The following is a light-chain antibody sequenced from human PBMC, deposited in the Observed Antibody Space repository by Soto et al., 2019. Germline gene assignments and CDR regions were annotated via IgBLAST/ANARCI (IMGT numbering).Light chain of an antibody. CDR2: GVT. CDR3: FSHRGGDSHV. V-gene: IGLV2-14*01. CDR1: SSDVGAYNY. J-gene: IGLJ1*01. Sequence: QSVLTQPASVSGSPGQSITISCTGTSSDVGAYNYVSWYQQYPGKAPKLMIYGVTNRPSGVSNRFSGSKTGNTASLTISGLQAEDEADYYCFSHRGGDSHVFGTGIKVTV.